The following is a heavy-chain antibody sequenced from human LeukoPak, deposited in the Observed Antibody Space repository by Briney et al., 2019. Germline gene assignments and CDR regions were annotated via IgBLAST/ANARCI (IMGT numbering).Heavy chain of an antibody. V-gene: IGHV3-33*08. CDR1: GFMYRSYG. CDR2: IWYDGSNK. CDR3: ARGHVRGYSYGFGY. Sequence: GRSLKLSCAASGFMYRSYGMHWVRQAPGKGLEWVAVIWYDGSNKYYTDSVKGRFTISRDNSNNTLYLQMNSLRVEDTAVYYCARGHVRGYSYGFGYWGQGSLVTVSS. D-gene: IGHD5-18*01. J-gene: IGHJ4*02.